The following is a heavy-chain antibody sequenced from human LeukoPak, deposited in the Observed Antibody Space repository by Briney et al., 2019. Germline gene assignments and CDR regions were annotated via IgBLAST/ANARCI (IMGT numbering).Heavy chain of an antibody. CDR3: ARGSAAYYDFWSGYWDYYYYGMDV. D-gene: IGHD3-3*01. J-gene: IGHJ6*02. V-gene: IGHV1-8*01. CDR2: MNPNSGNT. Sequence: ASVKVSCKASGYTFTSYDINWVRQATGQGLEWMGWMNPNSGNTGYAQKFQGRVTMTRNTSISTAYMELSSLRSEDTVVYYCARGSAAYYDFWSGYWDYYYYGMDVWGQGTTVTVSS. CDR1: GYTFTSYD.